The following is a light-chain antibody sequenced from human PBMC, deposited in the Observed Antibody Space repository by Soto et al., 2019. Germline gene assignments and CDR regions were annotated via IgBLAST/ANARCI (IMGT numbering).Light chain of an antibody. V-gene: IGKV1-39*01. J-gene: IGKJ4*01. CDR3: QKSYSTPLT. Sequence: DLQITQSPSSLSPSLGDSVTITCRASQSISSYLNWYQQKTGKAHKLLIYAESSLQSGVPSRLSGSGSGTDLNLTISSLQPEDFATYYCQKSYSTPLTFGGGTKVDIK. CDR1: QSISSY. CDR2: AES.